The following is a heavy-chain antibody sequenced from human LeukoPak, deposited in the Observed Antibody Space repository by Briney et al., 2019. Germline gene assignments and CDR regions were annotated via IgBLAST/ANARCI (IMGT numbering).Heavy chain of an antibody. CDR2: INPNSGGT. Sequence: ASVKVSCKASGCTFTGYYMHWVRQAPGQGLEWMGWINPNSGGTNYAQKFQGRVTMTRDTSISTAYMELSRLRSDDTAVYYCARDRNYYDSSGPDYWGQGTLVTVSP. V-gene: IGHV1-2*02. CDR3: ARDRNYYDSSGPDY. CDR1: GCTFTGYY. D-gene: IGHD3-22*01. J-gene: IGHJ4*02.